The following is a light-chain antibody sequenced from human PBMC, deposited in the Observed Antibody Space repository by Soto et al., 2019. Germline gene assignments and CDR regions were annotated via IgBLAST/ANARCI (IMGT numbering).Light chain of an antibody. CDR1: QTISSCF. V-gene: IGKV3-20*01. CDR2: RSS. CDR3: HQFGSSPLYT. Sequence: EIVLTQSPCTLSLSPGDRATLSCRASQTISSCFFAWYQQKPGQAPRLLIYRSSIRAPGIPDRFSGSGSWTDFKLTISMLEPEHFAVYYCHQFGSSPLYTFGHGTKVEIK. J-gene: IGKJ3*01.